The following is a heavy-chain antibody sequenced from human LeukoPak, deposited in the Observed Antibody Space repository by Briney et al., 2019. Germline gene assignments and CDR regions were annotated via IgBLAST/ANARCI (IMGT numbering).Heavy chain of an antibody. CDR1: GFTFSSYS. J-gene: IGHJ4*02. V-gene: IGHV3-21*01. CDR3: ARDVSTVSPYCFDF. CDR2: ISSSSSYI. D-gene: IGHD4-4*01. Sequence: GGSLRLSCAASGFTFSSYSMNWVRQAPGKGLEWVSSISSSSSYIYYADSVKGRFTISRDNAKNSLYLQMNSLRAEDTAVYYCARDVSTVSPYCFDFWGQGTLVTVSS.